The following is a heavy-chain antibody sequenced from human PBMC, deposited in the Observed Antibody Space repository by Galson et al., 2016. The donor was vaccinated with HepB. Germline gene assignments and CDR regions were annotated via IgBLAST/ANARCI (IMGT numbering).Heavy chain of an antibody. CDR1: GFSFSGLW. CDR3: ARGHFGMDV. Sequence: SLRLSCAASGFSFSGLWMNWVRQTPGKGLEWVAYIKEDGGEKNYVDSVKGRFTVSRDNAKNSLYLQMNSLRAEDTAIYYCARGHFGMDVWGQGTTVTVSS. J-gene: IGHJ6*02. V-gene: IGHV3-7*03. CDR2: IKEDGGEK.